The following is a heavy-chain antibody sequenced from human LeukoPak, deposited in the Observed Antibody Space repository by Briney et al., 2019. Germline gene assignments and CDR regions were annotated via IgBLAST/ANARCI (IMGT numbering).Heavy chain of an antibody. CDR1: GGTFSSYA. D-gene: IGHD6-13*01. Sequence: SAKVSCTASGGTFSSYAISWVRQAPGQGLEWMGGIIPIFGTANYAQKFQDRVTITADKSTSTAYMELSSLRSEDTAVYYCARVVGLTGYSSTWYSGYYYYMDAWGKGTTITVSS. CDR3: ARVVGLTGYSSTWYSGYYYYMDA. J-gene: IGHJ6*03. CDR2: IIPIFGTA. V-gene: IGHV1-69*06.